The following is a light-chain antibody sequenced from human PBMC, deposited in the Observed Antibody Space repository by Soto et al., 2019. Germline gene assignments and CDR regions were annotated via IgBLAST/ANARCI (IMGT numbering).Light chain of an antibody. CDR2: DVT. CDR1: SSDVGSYNL. J-gene: IGLJ1*01. CDR3: CSYAGYSNYV. V-gene: IGLV2-23*02. Sequence: QSALSHPASVSWSPGHSITISCTGTSSDVGSYNLVSWYQQHPGKAPKLMIYDVTKRPSGLSNRFSGSKSGNTASLTISGLQAEEEGDYYCCSYAGYSNYVFGTGTKVTV.